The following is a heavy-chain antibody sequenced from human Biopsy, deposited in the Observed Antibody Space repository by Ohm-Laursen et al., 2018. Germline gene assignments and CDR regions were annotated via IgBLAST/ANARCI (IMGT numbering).Heavy chain of an antibody. V-gene: IGHV4-59*11. Sequence: GTLSLTCTVSGGSFTGHYWTWVRQPPGKGLEWIGHISHTGYTSYKSSLKSRVTISLDTSRKHFSLRLTSLAAADTAVYYCARGSNEYGGLYFPHWGQGTLLTVSS. D-gene: IGHD4-23*01. CDR1: GGSFTGHY. J-gene: IGHJ1*01. CDR2: ISHTGYT. CDR3: ARGSNEYGGLYFPH.